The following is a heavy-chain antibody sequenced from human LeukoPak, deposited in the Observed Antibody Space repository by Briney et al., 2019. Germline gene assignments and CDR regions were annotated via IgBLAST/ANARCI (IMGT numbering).Heavy chain of an antibody. J-gene: IGHJ4*02. CDR3: ARDRGTVTTPAVVADY. D-gene: IGHD4-11*01. CDR1: GFTFSDYY. CDR2: ISSSGSTI. Sequence: GGSLRLSCAASGFTFSDYYMSWIRQAPGKGLEWVSYISSSGSTIYYADSVKGQFTISRDNAKNSLYLQMNSLRAEDTAVYYCARDRGTVTTPAVVADYWGQGTLVTVSS. V-gene: IGHV3-11*01.